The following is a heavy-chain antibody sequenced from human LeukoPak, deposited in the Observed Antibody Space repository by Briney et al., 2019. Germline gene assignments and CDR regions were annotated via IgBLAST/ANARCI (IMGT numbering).Heavy chain of an antibody. Sequence: PGGSLRLSCAASGFTLSNYAMSWVRQAPGKGLEWVSAISGSGGTTYYADSVRGRFSISRDNSDNTLFLQMNSLRAEDTAVYYCAKIPSVNYYMDVWGKGTTVTVSS. CDR3: AKIPSVNYYMDV. J-gene: IGHJ6*03. D-gene: IGHD5/OR15-5a*01. CDR1: GFTLSNYA. CDR2: ISGSGGTT. V-gene: IGHV3-23*01.